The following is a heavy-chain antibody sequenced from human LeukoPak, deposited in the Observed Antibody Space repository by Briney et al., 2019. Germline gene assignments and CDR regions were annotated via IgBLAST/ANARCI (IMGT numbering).Heavy chain of an antibody. CDR2: ISTSGDST. V-gene: IGHV3-23*01. J-gene: IGHJ4*02. CDR3: ARNIGGSSYYYDSSGLDY. Sequence: GGSLRLSCAASGFTFSSYAMTWVRQAPGKGLEWVSAISTSGDSTYYADSVRGRFTISRDNSKNTLYLQMNSLRAEDTAVYYCARNIGGSSYYYDSSGLDYWGQGTLVTVSS. CDR1: GFTFSSYA. D-gene: IGHD3-22*01.